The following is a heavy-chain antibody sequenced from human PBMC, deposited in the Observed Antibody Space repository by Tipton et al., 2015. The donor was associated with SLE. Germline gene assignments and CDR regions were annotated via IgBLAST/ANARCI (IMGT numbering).Heavy chain of an antibody. J-gene: IGHJ4*02. Sequence: TLSVTCSVSGGSISSHYWSWIRQPPGKGLEWIGYIYYSGSTNYNPSLKSRVTISVDTSKNQFSLKPSSVTAADTAVYYCARGPRSFLDYWGQGTLVTVSS. CDR2: IYYSGST. CDR1: GGSISSHY. V-gene: IGHV4-59*11. CDR3: ARGPRSFLDY. D-gene: IGHD6-19*01.